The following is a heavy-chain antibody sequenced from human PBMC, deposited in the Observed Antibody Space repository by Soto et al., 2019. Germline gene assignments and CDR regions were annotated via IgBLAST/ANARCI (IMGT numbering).Heavy chain of an antibody. Sequence: GASVKVSCKASGYTFTSYYMHWVRQAPGQGLEWKGIINPSGGSTSYAQKFQGSVTLTRDTSTSTVYMELSSLRSDDTALYYCARDRSGSYPDAFDIWGQGTMVTVSS. D-gene: IGHD1-26*01. CDR2: INPSGGST. CDR3: ARDRSGSYPDAFDI. V-gene: IGHV1-46*01. J-gene: IGHJ3*02. CDR1: GYTFTSYY.